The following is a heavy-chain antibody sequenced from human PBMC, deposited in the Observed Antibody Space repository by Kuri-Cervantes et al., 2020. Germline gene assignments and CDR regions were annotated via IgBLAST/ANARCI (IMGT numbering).Heavy chain of an antibody. CDR1: GGSVSSGSYY. CDR2: IYYSGST. D-gene: IGHD6-19*01. J-gene: IGHJ4*02. Sequence: SETLSLTCTVSGGSVSSGSYYWSWIRQPPGKGLEWIGYIYYSGSTNYNPSLKSRVTISVNTSKNQFSLKLSSVTAADTAMYYCARGGGGSGWSPGYWGQGTLVTVSS. CDR3: ARGGGGSGWSPGY. V-gene: IGHV4-61*01.